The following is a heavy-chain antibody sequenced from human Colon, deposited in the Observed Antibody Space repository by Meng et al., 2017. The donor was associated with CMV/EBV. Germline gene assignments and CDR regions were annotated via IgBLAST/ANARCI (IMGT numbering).Heavy chain of an antibody. V-gene: IGHV3-48*04. CDR3: ARGPPAARGYFQH. D-gene: IGHD2-2*01. CDR1: GFTFDDYT. Sequence: GESLKISCAASGFTFDDYTMNWVRHAPGKGLEWVSYISGSSTTIYYADSVKGRFTISRDNAKNSLYLQMNSLRAEDTAVYYCARGPPAARGYFQHWGQGTLVTVSS. J-gene: IGHJ1*01. CDR2: ISGSSTTI.